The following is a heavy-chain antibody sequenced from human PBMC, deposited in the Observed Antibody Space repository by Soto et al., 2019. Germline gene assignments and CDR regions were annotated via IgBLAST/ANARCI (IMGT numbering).Heavy chain of an antibody. Sequence: GGYLRLSCAASGFTLSSYAMSWVRQAPGRGLEWVSAISGSGGNKYYADSVKGRFTISRDNSKNTLYLQMNSLRAEDTAVYYCAKDVYYRTLYYYYYYVMDVWGQGTTVTVSS. CDR1: GFTLSSYA. D-gene: IGHD2-8*01. V-gene: IGHV3-23*01. CDR3: AKDVYYRTLYYYYYYVMDV. CDR2: ISGSGGNK. J-gene: IGHJ6*02.